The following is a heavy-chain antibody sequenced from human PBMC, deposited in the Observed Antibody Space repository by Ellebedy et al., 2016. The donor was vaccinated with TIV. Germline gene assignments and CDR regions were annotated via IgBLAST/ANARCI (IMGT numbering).Heavy chain of an antibody. J-gene: IGHJ4*02. CDR3: ARGRVVIINYVDY. V-gene: IGHV3-11*06. Sequence: GESLKISCAASGFTFSDYYMSWIRQAPGKGLEWVSYSNSSSSYTNYADAVKGRFTISRDNAKNSLYLQMNSLRAEDTAVYYCARGRVVIINYVDYWGQGTLVTVS. CDR2: SNSSSSYT. CDR1: GFTFSDYY. D-gene: IGHD3-3*01.